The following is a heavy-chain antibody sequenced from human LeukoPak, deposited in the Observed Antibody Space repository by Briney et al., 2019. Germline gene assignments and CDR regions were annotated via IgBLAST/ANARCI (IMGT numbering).Heavy chain of an antibody. V-gene: IGHV3-74*01. CDR2: INSGGSST. J-gene: IGHJ6*03. CDR3: ARVKGERELRYHYYYYYMDV. CDR1: GFTFSSYW. D-gene: IGHD3-9*01. Sequence: GGSLRLSCAASGFTFSSYWMHWVRQAPGKGLVWVSRINSGGSSTSYVDSVKGRFNISRGNAKNTLYLQMNSLRAEDTAVYYCARVKGERELRYHYYYYYMDVWGKGTTVTVSS.